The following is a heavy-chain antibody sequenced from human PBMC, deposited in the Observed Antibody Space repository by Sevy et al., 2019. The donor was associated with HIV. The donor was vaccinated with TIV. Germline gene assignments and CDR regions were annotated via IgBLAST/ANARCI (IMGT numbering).Heavy chain of an antibody. CDR1: GGSINSGDYY. J-gene: IGHJ5*02. CDR2: IFHTGST. V-gene: IGHV4-31*03. D-gene: IGHD3-16*01. CDR3: ARECTKGVWFDP. Sequence: SETLSLTCTVSGGSINSGDYYWSWIRQHPEKGLERIGYIFHTGSTYYNRSFKSRATISVDTSKNQFSLKLSLMTAADTAVYYCARECTKGVWFDPWGQGTLVTVSS.